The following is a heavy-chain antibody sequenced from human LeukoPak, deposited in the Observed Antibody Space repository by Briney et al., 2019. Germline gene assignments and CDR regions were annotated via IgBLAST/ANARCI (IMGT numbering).Heavy chain of an antibody. CDR1: GFTFSSYW. CDR3: ASAVSSDYYLDY. V-gene: IGHV3-7*01. D-gene: IGHD3-22*01. Sequence: GGSLRLSCAASGFTFSSYWMSWVRQAPGKGLEWVANIKRDGSEKYYVDSVKGRFTISRDNAKNSLYLQMNSLRAEDTAVYYCASAVSSDYYLDYWGQGTLVTVSS. J-gene: IGHJ4*02. CDR2: IKRDGSEK.